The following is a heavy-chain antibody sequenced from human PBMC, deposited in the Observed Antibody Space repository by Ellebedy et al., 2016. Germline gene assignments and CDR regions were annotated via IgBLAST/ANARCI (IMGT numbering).Heavy chain of an antibody. CDR3: ARHVGVTALSSSYYSVMDV. CDR2: ICPGDSDT. Sequence: GESLKISCKGSGYSFNSYWIGWVRQMPGKGLEWMGIICPGDSDTRYSPSFHGQVTISADKSISTAYLQWSSLKASDTAMYYCARHVGVTALSSSYYSVMDVWGQGTTVTVSS. CDR1: GYSFNSYW. V-gene: IGHV5-51*01. D-gene: IGHD3-3*01. J-gene: IGHJ6*02.